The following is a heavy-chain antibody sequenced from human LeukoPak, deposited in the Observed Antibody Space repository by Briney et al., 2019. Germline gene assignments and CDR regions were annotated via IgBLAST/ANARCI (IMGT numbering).Heavy chain of an antibody. V-gene: IGHV1-18*01. Sequence: ASVKVSCEASGYTFTSYGISWVRQAPGQGLEWMGWISAYNGNTNYAQKLQGRVTMTTDTSTSTAYMELRSLRSDDTAVYYCARVGLGYYYDSSGYWDWGQGTLVTVSS. CDR2: ISAYNGNT. J-gene: IGHJ4*02. CDR3: ARVGLGYYYDSSGYWD. CDR1: GYTFTSYG. D-gene: IGHD3-22*01.